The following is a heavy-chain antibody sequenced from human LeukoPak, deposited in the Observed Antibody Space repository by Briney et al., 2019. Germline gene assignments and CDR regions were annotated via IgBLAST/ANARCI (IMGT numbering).Heavy chain of an antibody. CDR3: ARSSMTTVTIPDY. CDR1: GGTFSSYA. J-gene: IGHJ4*02. V-gene: IGHV1-2*06. Sequence: ASVKVSCKAFGGTFSSYAISWVRQAPGQGLEWMGRINPNSGGTNYAQKFQGRVTMTRDTSTSTAYMELSRLRSDDTAVYYCARSSMTTVTIPDYWGQGTLVTVSS. CDR2: INPNSGGT. D-gene: IGHD4-17*01.